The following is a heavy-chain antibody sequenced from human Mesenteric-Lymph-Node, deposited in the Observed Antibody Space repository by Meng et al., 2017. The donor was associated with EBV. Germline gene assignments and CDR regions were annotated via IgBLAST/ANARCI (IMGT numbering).Heavy chain of an antibody. Sequence: QVQPQESGPALGKPSDTLSLTCNVSGGSINSFYWSWIRQPPGKGLEWIGYIYHSGSTNYNPSLKSRVTMSVDMSKNQFSLKLSSVTAADTAVYYCARGEVFDSWGQGTLVTASS. J-gene: IGHJ4*02. CDR2: IYHSGST. CDR1: GGSINSFY. CDR3: ARGEVFDS. V-gene: IGHV4-59*07.